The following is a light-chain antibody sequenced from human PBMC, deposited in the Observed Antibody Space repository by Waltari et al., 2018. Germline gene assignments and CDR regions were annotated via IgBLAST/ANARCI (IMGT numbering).Light chain of an antibody. CDR2: AAS. CDR3: QQYHTYPWT. J-gene: IGKJ1*01. Sequence: AIRMTQSPASLSASTGDRVTISCRASQGVSTYLAWYQQKPGKAPSLLIYAASTLASGVPSKFSGSGSGTDFTLTISCLQSEDFATYYCQQYHTYPWTFGQGTKVEI. CDR1: QGVSTY. V-gene: IGKV1-8*01.